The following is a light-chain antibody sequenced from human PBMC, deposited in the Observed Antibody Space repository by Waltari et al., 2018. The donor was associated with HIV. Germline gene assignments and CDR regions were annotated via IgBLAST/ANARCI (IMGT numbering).Light chain of an antibody. Sequence: EIVMTQSPATLSVSPGERATLSCRASQSLSNTNLAWYQQKPGQAPRLLIHGASTRATGIPARFSGSGSGTEFTLTISSLQSEDSAIYYCQQRDNWPPAPTFGGGTKVEI. CDR3: QQRDNWPPAPT. CDR1: QSLSNTN. J-gene: IGKJ4*01. V-gene: IGKV3-15*01. CDR2: GAS.